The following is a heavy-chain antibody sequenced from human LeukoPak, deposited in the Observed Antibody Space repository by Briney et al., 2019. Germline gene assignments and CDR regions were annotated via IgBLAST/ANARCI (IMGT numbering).Heavy chain of an antibody. CDR3: ARASGSGTRWFDP. CDR2: NYYSGST. J-gene: IGHJ5*02. Sequence: SETLSLTCTVSGGSISSYYWSWIRQPPGKGLEWIGYNYYSGSTNYNPSLKSRVTISVDTSKNQFSLKLSSVTAADTAVYYCARASGSGTRWFDPWGQGTLVTVSS. CDR1: GGSISSYY. V-gene: IGHV4-59*01. D-gene: IGHD3-10*01.